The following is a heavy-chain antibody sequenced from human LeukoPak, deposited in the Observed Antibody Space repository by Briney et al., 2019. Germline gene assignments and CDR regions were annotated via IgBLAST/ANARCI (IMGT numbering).Heavy chain of an antibody. Sequence: SETLSLTCAVSGGPFSHYYWNWIRQSPGKGLEWIGEITHTRRTNYNPVLRSRVTISVDTSRNQFSLKLSSVTAADTAVYYCARAPLNYYYYGMDVWGQGTAVTVSS. CDR2: ITHTRRT. CDR1: GGPFSHYY. J-gene: IGHJ6*02. CDR3: ARAPLNYYYYGMDV. V-gene: IGHV4-34*01.